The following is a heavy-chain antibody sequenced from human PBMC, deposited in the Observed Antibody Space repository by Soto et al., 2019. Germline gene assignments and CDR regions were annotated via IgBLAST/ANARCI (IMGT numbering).Heavy chain of an antibody. CDR1: GFTFSSSW. CDR3: ARDRGYSCFDY. CDR2: IKEDGSEK. Sequence: GGSLRLSCAASGFTFSSSWMNWVRQAPGKGLEWVAGIKEDGSEKYYVDFVKGRFTISRDNAENSLYLQMNGLRAEDTAVYYCARDRGYSCFDYWGLGTLVTVSS. J-gene: IGHJ4*02. V-gene: IGHV3-7*01. D-gene: IGHD5-18*01.